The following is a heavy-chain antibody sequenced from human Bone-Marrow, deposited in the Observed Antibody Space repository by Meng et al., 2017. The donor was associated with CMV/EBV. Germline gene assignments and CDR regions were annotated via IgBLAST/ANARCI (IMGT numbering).Heavy chain of an antibody. J-gene: IGHJ4*02. CDR3: ARDLFRW. V-gene: IGHV3-30-3*01. Sequence: GGSLRLSCAASGFTFSSYAMHWVRQAPGKGLEWVAVISYDGSNKYYADSVKGRFTISRDNSKNTLYLQMNSLRAEDTAVYYCARDLFRWWGQGTLVTVFS. D-gene: IGHD2-21*01. CDR2: ISYDGSNK. CDR1: GFTFSSYA.